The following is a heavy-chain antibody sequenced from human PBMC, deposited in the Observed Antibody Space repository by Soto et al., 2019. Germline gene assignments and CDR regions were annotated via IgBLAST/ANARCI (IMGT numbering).Heavy chain of an antibody. J-gene: IGHJ5*02. CDR3: ARSSSITVVRGYSGRFNWFGP. CDR2: IIPILGIA. D-gene: IGHD3-10*01. Sequence: QVQLVQSGAEVKKPGSSVKVSCKASGGTFSSYTISWVRQAPGQGLEWMGRIIPILGIANYAQKFQGRVTITADKSTNTAYMEQSSLRSEDTAVYYCARSSSITVVRGYSGRFNWFGPWGQGTLVTVSS. CDR1: GGTFSSYT. V-gene: IGHV1-69*02.